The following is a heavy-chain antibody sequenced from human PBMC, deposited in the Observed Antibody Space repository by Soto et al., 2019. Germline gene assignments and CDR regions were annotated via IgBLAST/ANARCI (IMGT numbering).Heavy chain of an antibody. D-gene: IGHD2-21*01. V-gene: IGHV4-34*01. J-gene: IGHJ5*02. CDR1: GGSFSGYY. CDR3: ARSPPTSLLALWWFDP. CDR2: INHSGST. Sequence: SETLSLTCAVYGGSFSGYYWSWIRQPPGKGLEWVGEINHSGSTNYNPSLKSRVTISVDTSKNQFSLKLSSVTAADTAVYYCARSPPTSLLALWWFDPWGQGTLVTVSS.